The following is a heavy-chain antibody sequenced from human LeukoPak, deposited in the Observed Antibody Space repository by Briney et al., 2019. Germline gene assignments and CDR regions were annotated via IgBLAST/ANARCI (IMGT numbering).Heavy chain of an antibody. Sequence: GGSLRLSCAASGFTFSSYAMSWVRQAPGKGLEWVSAISGSGGSTYYADSVKGRFTISRDNSKNTLYLQMNSLRAEDAAVYYCAKDRAAALRQFDYWGQGTLVTVSS. CDR1: GFTFSSYA. CDR3: AKDRAAALRQFDY. D-gene: IGHD2-2*01. J-gene: IGHJ4*02. V-gene: IGHV3-23*01. CDR2: ISGSGGST.